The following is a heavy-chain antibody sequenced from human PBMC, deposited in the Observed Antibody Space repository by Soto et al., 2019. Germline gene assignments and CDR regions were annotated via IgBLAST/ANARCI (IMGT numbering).Heavy chain of an antibody. CDR3: ARGNHRWLQLWYFDL. CDR1: GGTFSSYT. CDR2: IIPIFGTA. Sequence: QVQLVQSGAEVKKPGSSVTVSCKASGGTFSSYTISWVRQAPGQGLEWMGAIIPIFGTANYAQKFQGRVTITADESTSTAYMELSSRRSEDTAVYYCARGNHRWLQLWYFDLWGRGTLVTVSS. V-gene: IGHV1-69*12. D-gene: IGHD5-12*01. J-gene: IGHJ2*01.